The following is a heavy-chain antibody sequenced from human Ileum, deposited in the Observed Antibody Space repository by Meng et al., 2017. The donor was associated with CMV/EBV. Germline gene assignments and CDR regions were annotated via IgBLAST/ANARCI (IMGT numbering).Heavy chain of an antibody. Sequence: QLPLQGWGPLLLQPSETLSLTCTDTGGSLISYYWTWIRLPAGKGLEWIGRIHPTGTTDDNPSLRSRVSMSLDKSKNQFSLKLTSVAAADTAVYYCARAAARGVPVDLWGQGTLVTVSS. D-gene: IGHD3-10*01. V-gene: IGHV4-4*07. J-gene: IGHJ5*02. CDR3: ARAAARGVPVDL. CDR2: IHPTGTT. CDR1: GGSLISYY.